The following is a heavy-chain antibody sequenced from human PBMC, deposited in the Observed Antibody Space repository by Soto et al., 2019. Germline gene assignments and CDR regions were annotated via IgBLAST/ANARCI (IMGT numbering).Heavy chain of an antibody. CDR1: GYSFTANS. CDR3: ARENCSSTSCYATVNWFDP. J-gene: IGHJ5*02. D-gene: IGHD2-2*01. Sequence: ASVKVSCKASGYSFTANSMHWVRQAPGQGLEWMGWINPNNGGTNYARKFQGWVTMTTDTSTSTAYMELRSLRSDDTAVYYCARENCSSTSCYATVNWFDPWGQGTLVTVSS. V-gene: IGHV1-2*04. CDR2: INPNNGGT.